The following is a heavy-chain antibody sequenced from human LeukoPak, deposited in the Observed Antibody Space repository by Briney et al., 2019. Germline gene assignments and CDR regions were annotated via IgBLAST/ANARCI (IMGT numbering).Heavy chain of an antibody. CDR3: ARGPNYYDSSGSELGPY. V-gene: IGHV1-8*01. CDR2: MNPNSGNT. Sequence: ASVKVSCKASGYTFTSYDINWVRQATGQGLEWMGWMNPNSGNTGYAQKFQGRVTMTRNTSISTAYMELSSLRPEDTAVYYCARGPNYYDSSGSELGPYWGQGTLVTVSS. CDR1: GYTFTSYD. J-gene: IGHJ4*02. D-gene: IGHD3-22*01.